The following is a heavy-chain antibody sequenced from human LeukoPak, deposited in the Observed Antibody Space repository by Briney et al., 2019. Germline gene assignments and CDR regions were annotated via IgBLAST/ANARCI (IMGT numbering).Heavy chain of an antibody. CDR3: ARGVGYCSGGSCYWDY. CDR2: INHSGST. Sequence: GSLRLSCAASGFTFSSYSMNWVRQPPGKGLEWIGEINHSGSTNYNPSLKSRVTISVDTSKNQFSLKLSSVTAADTAVYYCARGVGYCSGGSCYWDYWGQGTLVTVSS. CDR1: GFTFSSYS. D-gene: IGHD2-15*01. J-gene: IGHJ4*02. V-gene: IGHV4-34*01.